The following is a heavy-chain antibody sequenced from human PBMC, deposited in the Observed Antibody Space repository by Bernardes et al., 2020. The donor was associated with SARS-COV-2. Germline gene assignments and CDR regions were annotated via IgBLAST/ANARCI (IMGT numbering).Heavy chain of an antibody. CDR3: ATVVGYSYGGGWFDP. V-gene: IGHV1-18*01. CDR2: ISADSGNT. J-gene: IGHJ5*02. Sequence: ASVKVSCKASGYTFTSYGISWVRQAPGQGLEWMGWISADSGNTDYAQKFQGRVTMTTDTSTSTAYMELRSLRSDDTAVYYCATVVGYSYGGGWFDPWGQGTLSPSPQ. D-gene: IGHD5-18*01. CDR1: GYTFTSYG.